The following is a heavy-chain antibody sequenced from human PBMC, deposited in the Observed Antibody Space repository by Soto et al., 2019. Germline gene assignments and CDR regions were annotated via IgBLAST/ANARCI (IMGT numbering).Heavy chain of an antibody. J-gene: IGHJ5*02. V-gene: IGHV1-18*01. D-gene: IGHD3-3*01. CDR3: ARDLFHDFWSDRVIYSRFDP. Sequence: QVQVVQSGAEAKKPGASVKVSCKAFGYTFTNYGISWVRQAPGQGLEWMGWISAYNSKTKYANKYQGRVTMTTDTSTATAYMELRSLRFDDTAVYYCARDLFHDFWSDRVIYSRFDPWGQGTLVTVSS. CDR1: GYTFTNYG. CDR2: ISAYNSKT.